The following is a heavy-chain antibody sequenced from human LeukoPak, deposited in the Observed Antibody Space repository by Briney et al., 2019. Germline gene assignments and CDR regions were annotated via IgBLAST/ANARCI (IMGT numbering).Heavy chain of an antibody. D-gene: IGHD1-26*01. CDR2: ISSSSSYI. V-gene: IGHV3-21*01. Sequence: GGSLRLSCAASGFTFSSYSMTWVRQAPGKGLEWVSSISSSSSYIYYADSVKGRFTISRDNAKNSLYLQMNSLRAEDTAVYYCATYSGSIEAFDIWGQGTMVTVSS. J-gene: IGHJ3*02. CDR3: ATYSGSIEAFDI. CDR1: GFTFSSYS.